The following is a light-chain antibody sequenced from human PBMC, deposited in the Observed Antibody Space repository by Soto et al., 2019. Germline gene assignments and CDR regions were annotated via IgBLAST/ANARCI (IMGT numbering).Light chain of an antibody. V-gene: IGKV3-20*01. Sequence: EIVLTQSPGTLSLSPGERATLSCRASQTVSSSDLAWYRQKPGQAPRLLIYGASSRATGFPDRFSGSGSGTDFTLTITRLEPEDFALYYCHQYGNSPQWTFGQGTKVEIK. CDR2: GAS. CDR3: HQYGNSPQWT. J-gene: IGKJ1*01. CDR1: QTVSSSD.